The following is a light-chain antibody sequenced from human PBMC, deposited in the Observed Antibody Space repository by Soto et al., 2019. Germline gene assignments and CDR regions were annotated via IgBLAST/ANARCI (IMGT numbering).Light chain of an antibody. CDR3: QQRSNCVT. Sequence: EIVLTQSPATLSLSPGERATLSCRASQSVSSYLAWYQQKPGQAPRLLIYDASNRATGIPARFSGSGSGTDFTLTISSLEPEDFAVYYCQQRSNCVTFGGGTETEIK. CDR1: QSVSSY. J-gene: IGKJ4*01. CDR2: DAS. V-gene: IGKV3-11*01.